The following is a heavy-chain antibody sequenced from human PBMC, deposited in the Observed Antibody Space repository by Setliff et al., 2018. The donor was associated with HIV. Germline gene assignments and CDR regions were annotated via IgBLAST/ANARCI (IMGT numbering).Heavy chain of an antibody. CDR2: ISAYNGNT. CDR1: GYTFSSFG. D-gene: IGHD3-22*01. J-gene: IGHJ1*01. CDR3: ARTQYDRVEEYFQY. Sequence: GASVKVSCKASGYTFSSFGISWVRQAPGQGLEWMGWISAYNGNTKSAQNLQGRVTMTTDTSTSTVYMELSSLRSDDTAVYYCARTQYDRVEEYFQYWGQGTLVTVSS. V-gene: IGHV1-18*01.